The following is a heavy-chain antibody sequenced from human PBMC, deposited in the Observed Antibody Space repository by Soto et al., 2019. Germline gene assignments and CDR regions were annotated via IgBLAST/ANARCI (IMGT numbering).Heavy chain of an antibody. Sequence: EVQLVESGGGLVQPGGSLRLSCAASGFTVSSNYMSWVRQAPGKGLEWVSVIYSGGSTYYADSVKGRFTISRDNSKNTLYLQMNSLRAEDTAVYYCASGTLTAGIGYFDYRGQGTLVTVSS. D-gene: IGHD1-20*01. CDR3: ASGTLTAGIGYFDY. J-gene: IGHJ4*02. CDR1: GFTVSSNY. V-gene: IGHV3-66*01. CDR2: IYSGGST.